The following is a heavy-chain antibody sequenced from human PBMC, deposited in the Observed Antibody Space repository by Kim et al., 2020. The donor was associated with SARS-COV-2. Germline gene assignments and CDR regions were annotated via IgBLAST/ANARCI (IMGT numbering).Heavy chain of an antibody. V-gene: IGHV3-7*01. CDR1: GFTFSAYW. J-gene: IGHJ4*02. Sequence: GGSLRLSCAASGFTFSAYWMSWVRQIPGKGLQWVANIKEDGSQKPYVDSVKGRFTISRDNAKNSLYLQMNSLRADDTAVYYCATTSHTLTQYWGQGTLVSVSS. CDR3: ATTSHTLTQY. D-gene: IGHD1-1*01. CDR2: IKEDGSQK.